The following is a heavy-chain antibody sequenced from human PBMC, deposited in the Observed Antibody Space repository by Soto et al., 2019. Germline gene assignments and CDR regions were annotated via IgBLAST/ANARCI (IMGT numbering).Heavy chain of an antibody. D-gene: IGHD1-26*01. J-gene: IGHJ3*02. V-gene: IGHV4-4*02. CDR3: ARDKWERPANVFDI. Sequence: PSETLSLTCAVSGDSINSSHWWNWVRQPPERGLEWIGQISHSGSTNYNPSLTSRVTMSVDTSKNQFSLKLSSVTAADTAVYYCARDKWERPANVFDIWGQGTMVSVSS. CDR1: GDSINSSHW. CDR2: ISHSGST.